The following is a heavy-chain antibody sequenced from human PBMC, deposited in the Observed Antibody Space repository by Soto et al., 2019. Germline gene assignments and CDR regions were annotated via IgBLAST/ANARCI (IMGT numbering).Heavy chain of an antibody. CDR1: GFILRDTW. D-gene: IGHD3-16*01. Sequence: EVQLVESGGGLVQPGGSLRLSCATSGFILRDTWMTWVRQAPGKGLEWVANIKEDGSQRYYVDSVKGRFTISRDNAKNLVLLQMNNLRVEDSAVYYCARPVARVFGEWGQGTLVTVSS. CDR3: ARPVARVFGE. V-gene: IGHV3-7*03. CDR2: IKEDGSQR. J-gene: IGHJ4*02.